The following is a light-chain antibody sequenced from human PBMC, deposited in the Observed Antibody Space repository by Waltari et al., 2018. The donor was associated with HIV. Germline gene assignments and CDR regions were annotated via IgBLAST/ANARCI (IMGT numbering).Light chain of an antibody. Sequence: SALPQPASVSGSPGQSITISCPGTSSDVGGYTYVSWYQQHPGKAPKLMIYDVSNRPSGVSNRFSGSKSGNTASLTISGLQAEDEADYYCSSYTSSSTYVFGTGTKVTVL. V-gene: IGLV2-14*03. CDR2: DVS. J-gene: IGLJ1*01. CDR3: SSYTSSSTYV. CDR1: SSDVGGYTY.